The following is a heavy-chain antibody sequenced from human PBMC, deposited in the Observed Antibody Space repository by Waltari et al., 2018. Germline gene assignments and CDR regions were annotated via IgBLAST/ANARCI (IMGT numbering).Heavy chain of an antibody. CDR2: INHSGST. CDR1: GGSFSGYY. J-gene: IGHJ5*02. D-gene: IGHD3-3*01. CDR3: ARGLKADYDFWSGYKRNWFDP. V-gene: IGHV4-34*01. Sequence: QVQLQQWGAGLLKPSETLSLTCAVYGGSFSGYYWSWIRQPPGKGLEWIGEINHSGSTNYNPSLKGRVTISVDTSKNQFSLKLSSVTAADTAVYYCARGLKADYDFWSGYKRNWFDPWGQGTLVTVSS.